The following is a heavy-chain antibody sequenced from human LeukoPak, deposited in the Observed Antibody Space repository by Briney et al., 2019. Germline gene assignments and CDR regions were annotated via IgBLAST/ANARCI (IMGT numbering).Heavy chain of an antibody. V-gene: IGHV3-23*01. CDR2: ISGSGGST. CDR1: GFTFSTYA. J-gene: IGHJ5*02. Sequence: GGSLRLSCSASGFTFSTYAMSWVRQAPGKGLEWVSAISGSGGSTYYADSVKGRFTISRDNSKNTLYLQMNSLRAEDTAVYYCAKAISDTTINWIDPWGQGTLVTVSS. D-gene: IGHD5-18*01. CDR3: AKAISDTTINWIDP.